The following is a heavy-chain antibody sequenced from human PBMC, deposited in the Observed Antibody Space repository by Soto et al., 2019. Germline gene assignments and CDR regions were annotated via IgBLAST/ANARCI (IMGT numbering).Heavy chain of an antibody. CDR3: ASGVVVVPTAILFRY. V-gene: IGHV5-51*01. CDR1: GYSFTNYC. D-gene: IGHD2-2*02. Sequence: GESLKISCQTSGYSFTNYCIAWVLQMPWKGLEWMGVIYLSDSDTKYSPSFQGQVTISADKSISAAYLQWSSLEASDTAMYYCASGVVVVPTAILFRYWGQGTLVTVSS. CDR2: IYLSDSDT. J-gene: IGHJ4*02.